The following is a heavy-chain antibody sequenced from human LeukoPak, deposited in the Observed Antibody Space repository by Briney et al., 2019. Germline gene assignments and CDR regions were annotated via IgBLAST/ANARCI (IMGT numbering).Heavy chain of an antibody. Sequence: GGSLRLSCAASGFTFSRYAMSWVRQAPGKGLEWVSAISGSGGSTYYADSVKGRFTISRDNSKNTLYLQMKSLRAEDTAVYYCARGEGDYGDYGGDYYFYMDVWGKGTTVTVSS. J-gene: IGHJ6*03. D-gene: IGHD4-17*01. CDR1: GFTFSRYA. CDR3: ARGEGDYGDYGGDYYFYMDV. V-gene: IGHV3-23*01. CDR2: ISGSGGST.